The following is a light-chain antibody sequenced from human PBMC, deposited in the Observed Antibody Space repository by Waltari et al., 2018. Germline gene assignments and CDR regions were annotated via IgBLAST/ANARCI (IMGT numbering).Light chain of an antibody. CDR1: SSLVGNYAH. CDR2: EVS. CDR3: SSVTSTTTWV. Sequence: SALTQPASVSGSPGQSITISCTGTSSLVGNYAHASWFQQHPDKAPKLMIYEVSHRPSGVSDRFSGTKSGNTASLTISGLQTEDEAHYYCSSVTSTTTWVFGGGTKVTVL. J-gene: IGLJ3*02. V-gene: IGLV2-14*01.